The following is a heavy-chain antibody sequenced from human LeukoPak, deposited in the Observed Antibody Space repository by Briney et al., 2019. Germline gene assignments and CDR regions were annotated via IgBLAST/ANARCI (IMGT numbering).Heavy chain of an antibody. J-gene: IGHJ4*02. D-gene: IGHD6-19*01. V-gene: IGHV4-39*07. CDR1: SGSISSTHFY. CDR3: ARGTLYRGWSYYLDF. Sequence: SETLSLTCTVSSGSISSTHFYWGWIRQPPGKGLECIGSIYYSGSTYYNPSLKSRVTISVDSSKNHFSLKLSSVTAADTAMYYCARGTLYRGWSYYLDFWGQGSQVTVSS. CDR2: IYYSGST.